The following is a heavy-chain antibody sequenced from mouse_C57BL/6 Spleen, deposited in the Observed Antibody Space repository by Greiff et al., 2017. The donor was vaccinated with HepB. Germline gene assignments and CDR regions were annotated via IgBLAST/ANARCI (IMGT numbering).Heavy chain of an antibody. CDR1: GYTFTSYG. Sequence: VNVVESGAELARPGASVKLSCKASGYTFTSYGISWVKQRTGQGLEWIGEIYPKSGNTYYNGKFKGKATLTADKSSSTAYMELRSLTSEDSAVYFCARDGSSHGYFDVWGTGTTVTVSS. V-gene: IGHV1-81*01. CDR2: IYPKSGNT. CDR3: ARDGSSHGYFDV. D-gene: IGHD1-1*01. J-gene: IGHJ1*03.